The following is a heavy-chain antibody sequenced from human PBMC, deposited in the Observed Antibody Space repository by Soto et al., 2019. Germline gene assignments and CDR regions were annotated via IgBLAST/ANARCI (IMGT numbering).Heavy chain of an antibody. Sequence: PGGSLRLSCAASGFTFSSYAMHWFRQAPGKGLEWVAVISYDGSNKYYADSVKGRFTISRDNSKNTLYLQMNSLRAEDTAVYYCARDVRRYYGSGSYYGMDVWGQGTTVTVSS. D-gene: IGHD3-10*01. CDR3: ARDVRRYYGSGSYYGMDV. V-gene: IGHV3-30-3*01. CDR2: ISYDGSNK. CDR1: GFTFSSYA. J-gene: IGHJ6*02.